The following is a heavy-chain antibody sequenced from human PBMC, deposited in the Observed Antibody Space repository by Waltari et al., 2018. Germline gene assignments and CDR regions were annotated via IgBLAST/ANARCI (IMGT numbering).Heavy chain of an antibody. CDR2: IYSSGST. D-gene: IGHD7-27*01. CDR1: GGSISNNY. CDR3: ARGWGASRTIDVVPVAMYNRFSP. Sequence: QVQLQESGPGLVKPWETLSLTCTVSGGSISNNYWSWIRQPAGKGLEWIGRIYSSGSTHYNPSLKRRFTISVDTSKKAFSLMLTSLTAADTAMYFCARGWGASRTIDVVPVAMYNRFSPLVQCTLVIVSS. J-gene: IGHJ5*02. V-gene: IGHV4-4*07.